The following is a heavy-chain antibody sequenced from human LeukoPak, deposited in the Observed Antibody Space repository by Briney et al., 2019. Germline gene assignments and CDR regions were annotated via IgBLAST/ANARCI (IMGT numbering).Heavy chain of an antibody. D-gene: IGHD3-22*01. CDR3: AKDGDGWDYYDSSGYYYPDY. CDR2: ISYDGSNK. J-gene: IGHJ4*02. V-gene: IGHV3-30*18. Sequence: GGSLRLSCAASGFTFSSYGMHWVRQAPGKGLERVAGISYDGSNKYYADSVKGRFTISRDNSKNTLYLQMNRLRAEDTAVYYCAKDGDGWDYYDSSGYYYPDYWGQGTLVTVSS. CDR1: GFTFSSYG.